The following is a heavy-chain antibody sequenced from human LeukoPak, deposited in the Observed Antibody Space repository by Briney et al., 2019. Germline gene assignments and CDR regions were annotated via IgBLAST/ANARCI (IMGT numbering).Heavy chain of an antibody. Sequence: GGSLRLSCAASGFPFSSYSMNWVRQAPEKGLEWVSSISSSSSYIYYADSAKGRFTISRDNAKNSLYLQMNSLRAEDTAVYYCARGVKSGYDSAYNWLDPWGQGTLVTVSS. CDR2: ISSSSSYI. CDR3: ARGVKSGYDSAYNWLDP. J-gene: IGHJ5*02. CDR1: GFPFSSYS. D-gene: IGHD5-12*01. V-gene: IGHV3-21*01.